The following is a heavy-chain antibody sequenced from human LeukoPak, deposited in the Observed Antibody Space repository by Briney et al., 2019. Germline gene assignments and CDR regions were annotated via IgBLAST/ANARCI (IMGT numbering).Heavy chain of an antibody. Sequence: GASVKVSCKASGYTFTSYGISWVRQAPGQGLGWMGWISAYKGNTNYAQKLQGRVTMTTDTSTNTAYMELRSLRSDDTAVYYCARDVGEYCSSTNCYASHYWGQGTLVTVSS. CDR3: ARDVGEYCSSTNCYASHY. D-gene: IGHD2-2*01. J-gene: IGHJ4*02. CDR1: GYTFTSYG. CDR2: ISAYKGNT. V-gene: IGHV1-18*01.